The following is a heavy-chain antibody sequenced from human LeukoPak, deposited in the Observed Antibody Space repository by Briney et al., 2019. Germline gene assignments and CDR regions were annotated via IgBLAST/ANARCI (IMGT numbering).Heavy chain of an antibody. CDR2: ISGGTT. CDR1: GFTFGDYL. Sequence: PGGSLRLSCTASGFTFGDYLMSGFRQAPGKGLEWIGFISGGTTEYAASVKGRFTISRHDSTSIAYLQMNSLPTEDTAVYYCSRGSGWLSVYWGQGTLVTVSS. V-gene: IGHV3-49*03. CDR3: SRGSGWLSVY. J-gene: IGHJ4*02. D-gene: IGHD6-19*01.